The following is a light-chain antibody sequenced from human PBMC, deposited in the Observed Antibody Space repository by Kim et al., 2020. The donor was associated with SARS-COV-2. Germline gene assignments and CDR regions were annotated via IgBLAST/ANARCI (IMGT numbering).Light chain of an antibody. J-gene: IGKJ4*01. Sequence: AYVGDRVTITCRARQGIRNYLAWYQQKPGKVPKLLIYAASTLQSGVPSRFSGSGSGTDFTLTISSLQPEDVATYYCQKYNSAPLTFDGGTKVDIK. CDR3: QKYNSAPLT. CDR1: QGIRNY. V-gene: IGKV1-27*01. CDR2: AAS.